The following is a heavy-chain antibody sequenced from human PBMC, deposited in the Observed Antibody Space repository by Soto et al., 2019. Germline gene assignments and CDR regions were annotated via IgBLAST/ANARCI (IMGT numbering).Heavy chain of an antibody. V-gene: IGHV3-30*04. CDR1: GFAFSRFS. CDR3: AREVVTAKWYLDN. J-gene: IGHJ4*02. CDR2: IGDTNGK. Sequence: PGGSLRLSCPTSGFAFSRFSMHWLRQAPGSGLEWVAVIGDTNGKMYADSVKGRFTVSRDNYQDTVSLRMDSLRPDDTAVYYCAREVVTAKWYLDNWGQGILVTVSS. D-gene: IGHD2-21*02.